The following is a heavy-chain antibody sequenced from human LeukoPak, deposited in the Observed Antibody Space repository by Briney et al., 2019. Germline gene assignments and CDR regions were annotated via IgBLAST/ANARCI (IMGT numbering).Heavy chain of an antibody. V-gene: IGHV4-61*09. CDR3: ARDWDY. CDR1: GDSISIGSYY. J-gene: IGHJ4*02. Sequence: PSQTLSLTCTVSGDSISIGSYYWSWLRQPAGKGLEWIEHMNTTGSTKYNPSLKSRVTISVDTSNNQFSLEVSSVTAADTAVYYCARDWDYWGQGTLVTVSS. CDR2: MNTTGST.